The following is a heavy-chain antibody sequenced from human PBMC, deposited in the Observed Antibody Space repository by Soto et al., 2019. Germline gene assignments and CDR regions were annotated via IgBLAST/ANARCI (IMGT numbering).Heavy chain of an antibody. CDR3: AKGWDVKYFDH. CDR1: GASLLSSY. J-gene: IGHJ4*02. Sequence: VQLQESGPGLVKPSATLSLSCDVSGASLLSSYWSWVRQPAGKGLESSGHIFSSGRTSYNPSLKRRVTMSIDTPNNKFSLNLNSVTAADTAVYYCAKGWDVKYFDHWGQGARVTVSS. CDR2: IFSSGRT. V-gene: IGHV4-4*07. D-gene: IGHD1-26*01.